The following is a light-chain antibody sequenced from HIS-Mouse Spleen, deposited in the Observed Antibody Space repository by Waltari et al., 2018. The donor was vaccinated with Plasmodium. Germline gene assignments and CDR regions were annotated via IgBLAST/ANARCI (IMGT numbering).Light chain of an antibody. V-gene: IGKV3D-15*01. CDR1: QSVSSN. J-gene: IGKJ4*01. CDR2: GAS. Sequence: EIVLTQSPATLSMSPGARATLSCRASQSVSSNLAWYQQKPGPAPRLLSYGASSRATGIPARFSGSGAGREFTLTISSLESEDFAVYYCQQCRNWSITCGRGTKVEIK. CDR3: QQCRNWSIT.